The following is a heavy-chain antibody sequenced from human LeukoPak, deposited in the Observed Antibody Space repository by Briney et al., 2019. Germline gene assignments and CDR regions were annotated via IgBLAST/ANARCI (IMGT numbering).Heavy chain of an antibody. CDR3: AREDDMIAGVDY. Sequence: GGSLRLSCAASGFTFSSYGMHWVRQAPGKGLECVAVIWYDGSNKYYADSVKGRFTISRDNAKNSLYLQMNSLRAEDTAVYYCAREDDMIAGVDYWGQGTLVTVSS. CDR2: IWYDGSNK. J-gene: IGHJ4*02. CDR1: GFTFSSYG. D-gene: IGHD3-22*01. V-gene: IGHV3-33*01.